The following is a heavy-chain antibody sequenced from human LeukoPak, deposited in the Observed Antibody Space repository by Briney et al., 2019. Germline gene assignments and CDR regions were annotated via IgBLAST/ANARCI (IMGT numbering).Heavy chain of an antibody. CDR2: IYHSGST. V-gene: IGHV4-38-2*02. D-gene: IGHD6-13*01. J-gene: IGHJ4*02. CDR3: GRYSSSWIFDY. CDR1: GYSISSGYY. Sequence: SETLSLTCTVSGYSISSGYYWGWVRQPPGKGLEWIGSIYHSGSTYYNPSLKSRVTISVDTSKNQFSLKLSSVTAADTAVYYCGRYSSSWIFDYWGQGTLVTVSS.